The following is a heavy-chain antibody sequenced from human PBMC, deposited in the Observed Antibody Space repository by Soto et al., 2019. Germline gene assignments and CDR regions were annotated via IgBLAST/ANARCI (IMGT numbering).Heavy chain of an antibody. CDR1: GGSFSGYY. J-gene: IGHJ5*02. V-gene: IGHV4-34*01. CDR3: ARGQKWYYDFWSGYYTGWFDP. Sequence: PSETLSLTCAVYGGSFSGYYWSWIRQPPGKGLEWIGEINHSGSTNYNPSLKSRVTISVDTSKNQFSLKLSSVTAADTAVYYCARGQKWYYDFWSGYYTGWFDPWGQGTLVTVSS. CDR2: INHSGST. D-gene: IGHD3-3*01.